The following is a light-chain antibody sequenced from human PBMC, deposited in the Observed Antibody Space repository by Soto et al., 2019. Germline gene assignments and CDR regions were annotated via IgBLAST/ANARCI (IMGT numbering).Light chain of an antibody. CDR2: AAS. CDR3: QQTYSSPRT. CDR1: QSVLYNSNSKNY. V-gene: IGKV4-1*01. Sequence: DIVMTQSPDSLAVSLGERATINCKSSQSVLYNSNSKNYLSWYQQKPGKAPNLLIYAASSLQTGVPSRFTGSGSGTDFTLTISNLQPEDFAVYYCQQTYSSPRTFGQGTKVEIK. J-gene: IGKJ1*01.